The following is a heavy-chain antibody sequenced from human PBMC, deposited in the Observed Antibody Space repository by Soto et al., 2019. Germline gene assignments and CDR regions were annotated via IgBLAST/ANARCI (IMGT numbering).Heavy chain of an antibody. CDR2: VRGSAATT. CDR3: AKDRDYFDY. CDR1: GFAFSDYA. V-gene: IGHV3-23*01. Sequence: PGGSLRLSCAASGFAFSDYAMNWVRQAPGKGLEWVSSVRGSAATTYYADSVKGRFTISRDNSKNTLFLQMNSLRAEDTAIYYCAKDRDYFDYWGQGTLVTVSS. J-gene: IGHJ4*02.